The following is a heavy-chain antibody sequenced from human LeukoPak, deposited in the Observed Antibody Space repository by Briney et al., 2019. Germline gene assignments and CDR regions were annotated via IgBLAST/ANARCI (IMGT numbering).Heavy chain of an antibody. CDR1: GGTFSSYA. CDR3: ARAQVGAPTDL. J-gene: IGHJ5*02. D-gene: IGHD1-26*01. CDR2: IIPILGIA. Sequence: ASVKVSCKASGGTFSSYAISWVRQAPGQGLEWMGRIIPILGIANYAQKFQGRVTITADKSTSTAYMELSSLRPEDTAVYYCARAQVGAPTDLWGQGTLVTVSS. V-gene: IGHV1-69*04.